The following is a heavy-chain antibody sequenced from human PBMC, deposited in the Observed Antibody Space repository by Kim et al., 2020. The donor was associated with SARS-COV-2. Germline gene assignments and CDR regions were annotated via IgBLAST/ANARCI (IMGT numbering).Heavy chain of an antibody. Sequence: YADSVKGRFTISRDNAKNSLYLQMNSLRAEDTALYYCAKPQGDGYSPFDYWGQGTLVTVSS. J-gene: IGHJ4*02. D-gene: IGHD5-18*01. CDR3: AKPQGDGYSPFDY. V-gene: IGHV3-9*01.